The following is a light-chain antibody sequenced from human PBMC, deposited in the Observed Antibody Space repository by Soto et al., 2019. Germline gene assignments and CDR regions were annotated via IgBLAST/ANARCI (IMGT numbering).Light chain of an antibody. J-gene: IGKJ1*01. Sequence: DIPMTQSPSTLSASVGDRVTISCRASQNIFTYLAWYQQKPGKGPKLLIFDASTLQSGVPPRFSGSGSGTEFTLTISSLQPDDFATYYCQHYTLYSASFGPGTKV. CDR2: DAS. CDR3: QHYTLYSAS. V-gene: IGKV1-5*01. CDR1: QNIFTY.